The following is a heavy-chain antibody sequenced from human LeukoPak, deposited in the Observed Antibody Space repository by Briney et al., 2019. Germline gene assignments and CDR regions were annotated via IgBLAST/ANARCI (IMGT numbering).Heavy chain of an antibody. CDR3: VKARSSWPNLDS. CDR1: GFIFSSFG. Sequence: GRSLRLSCAASGFIFSSFGVHWVRQAPGKGLEWVAVIWYDGSNKYHADSVKGRFTISRDNSKNTVYLQMNSLRAEDTAVYYCVKARSSWPNLDSWGQGALVTVSS. CDR2: IWYDGSNK. D-gene: IGHD6-13*01. J-gene: IGHJ4*02. V-gene: IGHV3-33*06.